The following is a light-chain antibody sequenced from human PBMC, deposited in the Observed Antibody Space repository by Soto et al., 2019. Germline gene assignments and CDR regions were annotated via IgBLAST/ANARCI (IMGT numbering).Light chain of an antibody. Sequence: SYELTQPPSVSVAPGQTARISCGGNNIESKSVNWYQQKPGQAPVLVVYDDSDRPSGIPERFSGFNSGNTATLIISTAEAGDEADYYCQVWDSDNNPFYVFGAGTKVTVL. V-gene: IGLV3-21*02. CDR3: QVWDSDNNPFYV. J-gene: IGLJ1*01. CDR1: NIESKS. CDR2: DDS.